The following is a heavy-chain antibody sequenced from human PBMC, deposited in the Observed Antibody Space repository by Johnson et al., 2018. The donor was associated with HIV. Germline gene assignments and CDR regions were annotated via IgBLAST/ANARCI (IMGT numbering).Heavy chain of an antibody. CDR3: TTDRGKWELGFSAFDI. V-gene: IGHV3-15*01. CDR1: GFTFDDYD. Sequence: VQLVESGGGVVRPGESLRLSCAASGFTFDDYDMSWVRQAPGQGLEWVGRIKSKTDGGATDYAAPVKGRFPISRDDSRNTLSLQMNGLKTEDTAVYYCTTDRGKWELGFSAFDIWGQGTLVTVSS. D-gene: IGHD1-26*01. CDR2: IKSKTDGGAT. J-gene: IGHJ3*02.